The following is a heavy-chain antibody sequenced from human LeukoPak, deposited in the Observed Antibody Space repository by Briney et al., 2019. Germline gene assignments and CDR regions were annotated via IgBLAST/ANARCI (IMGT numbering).Heavy chain of an antibody. J-gene: IGHJ6*03. CDR2: ISAYNGNT. CDR1: GYTFTSYG. CDR3: ARDNYYGSGSYYNVYYYYYYMDV. V-gene: IGHV1-18*01. Sequence: ASVKVSCKASGYTFTSYGISWVRQAPGQGLEWMGWISAYNGNTNYAQKLQGRVTMTTDTSTSTAYMELRSLRSGDTAVYYCARDNYYGSGSYYNVYYYYYYMDVWGKGTTVTVSS. D-gene: IGHD3-10*01.